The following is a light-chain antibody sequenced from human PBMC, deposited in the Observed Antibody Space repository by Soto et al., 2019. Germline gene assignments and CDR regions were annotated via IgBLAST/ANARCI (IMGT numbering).Light chain of an antibody. Sequence: QSALTQPASVSGSPGQSITISCTGTRSDVGGFNYVSWYQQHPGKAPTLMIYDVTNRPSGVSYRFSGSKSGNTASLTISGLQAEDEADYYCNSYTSSSTYVFGTGTKVTVL. CDR1: RSDVGGFNY. CDR2: DVT. V-gene: IGLV2-14*03. CDR3: NSYTSSSTYV. J-gene: IGLJ1*01.